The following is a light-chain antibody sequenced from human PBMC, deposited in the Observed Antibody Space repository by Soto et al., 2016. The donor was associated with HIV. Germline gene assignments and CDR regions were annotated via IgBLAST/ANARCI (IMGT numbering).Light chain of an antibody. Sequence: DIQMTQSPSTLSASVGDRVTITCRASQSISSWVAWYQQKPGKAPNLLIYKASNLENGVPSRFSGGGPGTEFTLTISSLQPDDFATYYCQQYQTEEGTFGQGTTVGNQT. CDR1: QSISSW. CDR3: QQYQTEEGT. J-gene: IGKJ1*01. CDR2: KAS. V-gene: IGKV1-5*03.